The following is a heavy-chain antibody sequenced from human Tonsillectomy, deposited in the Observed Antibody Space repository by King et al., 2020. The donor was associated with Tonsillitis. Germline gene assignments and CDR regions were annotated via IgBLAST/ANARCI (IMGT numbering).Heavy chain of an antibody. D-gene: IGHD5-24*01. V-gene: IGHV3-33*01. CDR3: ARGSSGGYNYFGDFFDY. Sequence: VQLVESGGGVVQPGRSLRLSCAASGFTFSSSAMHWVRQAPGKGLEWVAVVWYDGVNKYYADSVKGRFTISRDNSKNTLYLQMNSLRAEDTALFYCARGSSGGYNYFGDFFDYWGQGTLVTVSS. CDR2: VWYDGVNK. CDR1: GFTFSSSA. J-gene: IGHJ4*02.